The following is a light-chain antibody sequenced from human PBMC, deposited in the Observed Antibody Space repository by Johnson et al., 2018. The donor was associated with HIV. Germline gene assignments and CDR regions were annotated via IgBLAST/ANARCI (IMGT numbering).Light chain of an antibody. J-gene: IGLJ1*01. CDR1: SSNIGNND. CDR2: DNN. V-gene: IGLV1-51*01. Sequence: QSVLTQPPSVSAAPGQKVTISCSGSSSNIGNNDVSWYQQLPGTAPKVLIYDNNKRPSGIPDRFSGSKSGTSATLGITGLQTGDEADDYCGTWDSSLSAYAFGTGTKVTVL. CDR3: GTWDSSLSAYA.